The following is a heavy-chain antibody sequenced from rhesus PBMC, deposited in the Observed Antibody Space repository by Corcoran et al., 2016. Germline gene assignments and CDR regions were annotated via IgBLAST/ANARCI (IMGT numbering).Heavy chain of an antibody. CDR2: IYGGSGST. Sequence: QVQLQESGPGLVKPSETLSLTCVVSGGSISSNYWNWMRQPPGKGLEWIGRIYGGSGSTSYNPSLTSRVTISTDTSKNQFSLKLSSVTAADTAMYYCASAYGLDSWGQGVVVTVSS. CDR1: GGSISSNY. J-gene: IGHJ6*01. V-gene: IGHV4-147*01. CDR3: ASAYGLDS.